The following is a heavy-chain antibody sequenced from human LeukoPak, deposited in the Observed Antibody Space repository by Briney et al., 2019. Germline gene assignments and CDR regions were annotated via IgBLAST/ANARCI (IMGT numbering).Heavy chain of an antibody. CDR3: ARDRETDGLLWFGALHDC. D-gene: IGHD3-10*01. J-gene: IGHJ4*02. V-gene: IGHV3-30-3*01. Sequence: PGGSLRLSCAASGCTFSSYAMYWVRQPPGQGLERVAVISYDGSNKYYADSVKGRFTISRDNSKNTQYLQMNSLRAEGTAVYYCARDRETDGLLWFGALHDCGGQGTLVTVSS. CDR2: ISYDGSNK. CDR1: GCTFSSYA.